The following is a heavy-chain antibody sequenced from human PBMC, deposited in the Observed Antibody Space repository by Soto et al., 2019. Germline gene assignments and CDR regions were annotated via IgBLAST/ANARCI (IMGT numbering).Heavy chain of an antibody. CDR3: ARDAPGIAAAGITFELDY. CDR2: INSDGSST. V-gene: IGHV3-74*01. D-gene: IGHD6-13*01. Sequence: GGSLRLSCAASGFTFSSYWMHWVRQAPGKGLVWVSRINSDGSSTSYADSVKGRFTISRDNAKNTLYLQMNSLRAEDTAVYYCARDAPGIAAAGITFELDYWGQGTLVTVSS. J-gene: IGHJ4*02. CDR1: GFTFSSYW.